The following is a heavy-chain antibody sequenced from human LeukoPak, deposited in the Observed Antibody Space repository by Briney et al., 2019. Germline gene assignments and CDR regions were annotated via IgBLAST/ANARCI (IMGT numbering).Heavy chain of an antibody. V-gene: IGHV3-21*01. CDR2: ISSSSSYM. CDR1: GFTFSDYA. J-gene: IGHJ4*02. Sequence: GGSLRLSCATSGFTFSDYAMSWVRQAPGKGLEWVSSISSSSSYMYYADSVKGRFTISRDNAKNSLYLQMDSLRAEDTAVYYCARAPYDIVTGYSGYFDYWGQGTLVTVSS. CDR3: ARAPYDIVTGYSGYFDY. D-gene: IGHD3-9*01.